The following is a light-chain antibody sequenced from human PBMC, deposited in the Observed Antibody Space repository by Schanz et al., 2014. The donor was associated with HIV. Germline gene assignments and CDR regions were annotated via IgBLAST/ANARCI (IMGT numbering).Light chain of an antibody. V-gene: IGKV3-15*01. CDR3: QQYNLWPIT. Sequence: EIVLTQSPGSLSLSPGGRATLSCRASQTLSRTSQGISSTYLAWYQQKPGQAPRLVISDASTRATGIPARFSGGGSGTEFTLTISSLQTEDFATYFCQQYNLWPITFGQGTRLDI. J-gene: IGKJ5*01. CDR1: QTLSRTSQGISSTY. CDR2: DAS.